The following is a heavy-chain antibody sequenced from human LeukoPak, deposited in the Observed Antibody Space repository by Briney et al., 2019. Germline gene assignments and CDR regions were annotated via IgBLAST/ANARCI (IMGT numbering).Heavy chain of an antibody. CDR3: AKVDDY. Sequence: PSETLSLTCTVSGGSISSSSYSWGWIRQPLGKGLEWIGNIYYGGSTYSNPSLKSRVTISLDTSKNQFSLKLSSVTAADTAIYYCAKVDDYWGQGTLVTVSS. CDR2: IYYGGST. J-gene: IGHJ4*02. CDR1: GGSISSSSYS. V-gene: IGHV4-39*01.